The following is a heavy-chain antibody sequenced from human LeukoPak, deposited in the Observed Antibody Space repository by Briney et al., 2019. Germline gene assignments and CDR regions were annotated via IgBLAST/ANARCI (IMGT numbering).Heavy chain of an antibody. CDR2: IVLGSGKT. Sequence: SVKVSCKPSGFTFSTSAMQWVRQARGQRLEWIGWIVLGSGKTNYAQNFQGRVTISRDMSTGTAYMELNSLRSDDTAVYFCARVGSAAATADYWGQGTLVTVSS. V-gene: IGHV1-58*02. CDR3: ARVGSAAATADY. D-gene: IGHD6-25*01. J-gene: IGHJ4*02. CDR1: GFTFSTSA.